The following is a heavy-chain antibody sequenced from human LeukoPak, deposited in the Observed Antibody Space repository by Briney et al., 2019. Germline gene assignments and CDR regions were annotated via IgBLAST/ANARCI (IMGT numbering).Heavy chain of an antibody. Sequence: GGSLRLSCVASGLTVNRRYMSWVRQAPGKGLEWVSSISSSSSYIHYADSVKGRFTISRDNSKNTLYLQMNSLRAEDTAVYYCAKDLTYDYWGQGTLVTVSS. CDR3: AKDLTYDY. CDR1: GLTVNRRY. CDR2: ISSSSSYI. J-gene: IGHJ4*02. V-gene: IGHV3-21*04. D-gene: IGHD4/OR15-4a*01.